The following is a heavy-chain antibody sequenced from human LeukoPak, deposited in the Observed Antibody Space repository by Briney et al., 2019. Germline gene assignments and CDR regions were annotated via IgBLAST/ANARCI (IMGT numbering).Heavy chain of an antibody. CDR2: FDPEDGET. CDR3: ATEYIPQGYYPAELKYYFDY. Sequence: ASVKVSCKVSGYTLTELSMHWVRQAPGKGLEWMGGFDPEDGETIYAQKFQGRVTMTEDTSTDTAYMELSSLRSEDTAVYYCATEYIPQGYYPAELKYYFDYWGQGTLVTVSS. D-gene: IGHD1-26*01. CDR1: GYTLTELS. V-gene: IGHV1-24*01. J-gene: IGHJ4*01.